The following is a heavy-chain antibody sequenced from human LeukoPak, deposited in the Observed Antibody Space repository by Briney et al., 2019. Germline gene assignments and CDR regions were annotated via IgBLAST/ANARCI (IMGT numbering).Heavy chain of an antibody. CDR1: GFTFSSYT. CDR2: ISYDGSNK. Sequence: GGSLRLSCAASGFTFSSYTMHWVRQAPGKGLEWVAVISYDGSNKYYADSVKGRFTISRDNSKNTLYLQMNSLRAEDTAVYYCARDSSPYDYGAAGWFDPWGQGTLVTVSS. CDR3: ARDSSPYDYGAAGWFDP. V-gene: IGHV3-30*04. D-gene: IGHD4-17*01. J-gene: IGHJ5*02.